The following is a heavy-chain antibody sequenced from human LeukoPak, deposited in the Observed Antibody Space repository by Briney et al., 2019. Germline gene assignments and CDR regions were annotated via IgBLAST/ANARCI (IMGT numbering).Heavy chain of an antibody. J-gene: IGHJ3*02. Sequence: SVTLSLTCTVSGGSVSSGDYYWSWIRQPPGKGLEWIGYIYYSGNTYYNPSLKSRLTISLDTSKNQFSLRLTSATAADTAVYYCARARRFAAAGTTAFDIWGQGTMVTVSS. V-gene: IGHV4-30-4*01. CDR1: GGSVSSGDYY. D-gene: IGHD6-13*01. CDR3: ARARRFAAAGTTAFDI. CDR2: IYYSGNT.